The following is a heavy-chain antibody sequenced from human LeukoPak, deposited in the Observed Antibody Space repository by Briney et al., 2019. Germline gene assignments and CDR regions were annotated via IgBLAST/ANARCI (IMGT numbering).Heavy chain of an antibody. V-gene: IGHV3-66*01. CDR3: ARSGYSYGLGAFDI. D-gene: IGHD5-18*01. CDR2: IYSGGST. J-gene: IGHJ3*02. CDR1: RFTFSSYW. Sequence: TGGSLRLSCAASRFTFSSYWMSWVRQAPGKGLEWVSVIYSGGSTYYADSVKGRFTISRDNSKNTLYLQMNSLRAEDTAVYYCARSGYSYGLGAFDIWGQGTMVTVSS.